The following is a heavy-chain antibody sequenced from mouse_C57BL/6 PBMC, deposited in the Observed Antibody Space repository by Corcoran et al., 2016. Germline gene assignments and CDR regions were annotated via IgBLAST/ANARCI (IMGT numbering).Heavy chain of an antibody. D-gene: IGHD2-4*01. J-gene: IGHJ4*01. CDR3: ARRFYDYDYYAMDY. Sequence: QIQLVQSGPELKKPGETVKISCKASGYTFTTYGMSWVKQAPGKGLKWVGWINTYSGVPTYADDFKGRFAFSLENSASTAYLQINNLKNEDTATYCCARRFYDYDYYAMDYWGQGTSVTVSS. V-gene: IGHV9-3*01. CDR2: INTYSGVP. CDR1: GYTFTTYG.